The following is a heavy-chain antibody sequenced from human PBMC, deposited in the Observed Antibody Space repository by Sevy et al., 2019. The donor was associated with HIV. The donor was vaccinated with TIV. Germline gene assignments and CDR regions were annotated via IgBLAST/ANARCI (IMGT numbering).Heavy chain of an antibody. D-gene: IGHD2-2*01. CDR3: ARQVMPSEDCDY. CDR2: IYPGDSGT. V-gene: IGHV5-51*01. CDR1: GYSFSSYW. J-gene: IGHJ4*02. Sequence: GESLKISCTGSGYSFSSYWIGWVRQMPGKGLEWMGIIYPGDSGTRYSPSFQGQVTISADKSISTAYLQWSSLKASDTAMYYCARQVMPSEDCDYWGQGTLVTVSS.